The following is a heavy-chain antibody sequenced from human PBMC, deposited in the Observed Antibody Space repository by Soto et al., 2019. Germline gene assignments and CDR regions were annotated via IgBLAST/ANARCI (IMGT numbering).Heavy chain of an antibody. V-gene: IGHV3-23*01. CDR2: ISGSGGST. Sequence: GGSLRLSCAASGFTFSSYAMSWVRQAPGKGLGWVSAISGSGGSTYYADSVKGRFTISRDNSKNTLYPQMNSLRAEDTAVYYCAKAVMVRGVIRFWGQGTLVTVSS. CDR3: AKAVMVRGVIRF. CDR1: GFTFSSYA. J-gene: IGHJ4*02. D-gene: IGHD3-10*01.